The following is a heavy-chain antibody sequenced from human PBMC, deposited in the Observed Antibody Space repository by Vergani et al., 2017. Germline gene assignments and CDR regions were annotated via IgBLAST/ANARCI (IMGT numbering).Heavy chain of an antibody. J-gene: IGHJ4*02. CDR3: ARDGGNSGYEYFDY. Sequence: QVQLPESGPGLVKPSETLSLTCTVSGGSISSYYWRWIRQPPGKGLEWIGYIYYSGSTNYNPALKSRVTISLDTFKNQFSLKLSSVTAADTAAYYCARDGGNSGYEYFDYWGQGTLVTVSS. CDR2: IYYSGST. V-gene: IGHV4-59*01. D-gene: IGHD5-12*01. CDR1: GGSISSYY.